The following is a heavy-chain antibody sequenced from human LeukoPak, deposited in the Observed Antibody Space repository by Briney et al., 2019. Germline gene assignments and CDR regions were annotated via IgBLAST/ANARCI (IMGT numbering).Heavy chain of an antibody. Sequence: SETLSLTCAVYGGSFIGYYWSWIRQPPGKGLEWIGEIHHSGSTNSNPSLKSRVTVSVDTSKNQFSLKLSSVTAADTAVYFCAKNFDLWGRGTLVTVSS. CDR1: GGSFIGYY. CDR3: AKNFDL. J-gene: IGHJ2*01. CDR2: IHHSGST. V-gene: IGHV4-34*01.